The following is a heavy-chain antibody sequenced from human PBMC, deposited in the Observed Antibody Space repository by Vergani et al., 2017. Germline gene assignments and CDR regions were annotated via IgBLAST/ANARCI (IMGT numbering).Heavy chain of an antibody. CDR2: VSYSGTT. V-gene: IGHV4-39*01. CDR3: ARXGGSGNFYHLFDS. CDR1: GGSISSNSYY. J-gene: IGHJ4*02. D-gene: IGHD3-10*01. Sequence: QLQLQESGPGLVKPSETLALTCTVSGGSISSNSYYWSWIRQPPGKGLEWIGSVSYSGTTFYNPSLKSRVTVSVDTSKNHFSLKLNSVTAADTAVYYCARXGGSGNFYHLFDSWGQGTLVTVSS.